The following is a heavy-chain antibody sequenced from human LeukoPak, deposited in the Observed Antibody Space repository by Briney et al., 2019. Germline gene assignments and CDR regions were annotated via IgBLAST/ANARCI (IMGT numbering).Heavy chain of an antibody. CDR3: ARGPGTGPTRYAFDI. J-gene: IGHJ3*02. CDR2: INHSGST. Sequence: PSETLSLTCAVYGGSFSGYYWSWIRQPPGKGLEWIGEINHSGSTNYNPSLKSRVTISVDTSKNQFSLKLSSVTAADTAVYYCARGPGTGPTRYAFDIWGQGTMVTVSS. V-gene: IGHV4-34*01. CDR1: GGSFSGYY.